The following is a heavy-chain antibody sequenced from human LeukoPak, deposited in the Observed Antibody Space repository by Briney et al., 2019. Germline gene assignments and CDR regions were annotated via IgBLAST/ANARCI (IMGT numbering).Heavy chain of an antibody. D-gene: IGHD1-14*01. CDR2: ISGSGYNT. V-gene: IGHV3-23*01. Sequence: GGSLRLSCAASGFTFSSYAMSWVRQAPGKGLEWVSAISGSGYNTFYADSVKGRFVISRDNSKDTVHLQMNSLRAEDTAIYYCVKGEGVTATTVYEGFDIWGQGTMITVSS. CDR3: VKGEGVTATTVYEGFDI. J-gene: IGHJ3*02. CDR1: GFTFSSYA.